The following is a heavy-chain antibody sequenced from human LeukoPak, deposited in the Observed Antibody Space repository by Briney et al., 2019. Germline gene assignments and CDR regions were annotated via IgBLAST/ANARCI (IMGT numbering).Heavy chain of an antibody. CDR3: VRGYSYGGGFDN. V-gene: IGHV3-13*01. J-gene: IGHJ4*02. CDR2: VGTVGDT. D-gene: IGHD5-18*01. Sequence: GGSLRLSCAASGFTLSNYDMHWVRQTTGKHLEWVSAVGTVGDTYYPGSVKGRFTISRENAKNSLYLQMNSLRAEDTAVYYCVRGYSYGGGFDNWGQGTLVTVSS. CDR1: GFTLSNYD.